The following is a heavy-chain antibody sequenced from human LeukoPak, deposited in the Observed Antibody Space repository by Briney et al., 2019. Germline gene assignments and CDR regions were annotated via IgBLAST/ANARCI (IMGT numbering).Heavy chain of an antibody. V-gene: IGHV1-18*01. Sequence: ASVKVSCKASGYTFTSYGISWVRQAPGQGLEWMGWISAYNGNTNYAQKLQGRVTMTTDTSTSTAYMELRSLRSDDTAVYYCARHESRGAAAAGRGGYYFDYWGQGTLVTVSS. CDR1: GYTFTSYG. D-gene: IGHD6-13*01. CDR3: ARHESRGAAAAGRGGYYFDY. J-gene: IGHJ4*02. CDR2: ISAYNGNT.